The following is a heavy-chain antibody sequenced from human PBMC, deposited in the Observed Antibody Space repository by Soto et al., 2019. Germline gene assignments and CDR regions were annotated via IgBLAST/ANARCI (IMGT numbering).Heavy chain of an antibody. D-gene: IGHD3-3*01. CDR2: MNPNSGNT. Sequence: GASVKVSCKASGYTFTSYDINWVRQATGQGLEWMGWMNPNSGNTGYAQKFQGRVTMTRNTSISTAYMELSSLRSEDTAVYYCARGAGFTIFGVGDFDYWGQGTLVTVSS. V-gene: IGHV1-8*01. CDR3: ARGAGFTIFGVGDFDY. CDR1: GYTFTSYD. J-gene: IGHJ4*02.